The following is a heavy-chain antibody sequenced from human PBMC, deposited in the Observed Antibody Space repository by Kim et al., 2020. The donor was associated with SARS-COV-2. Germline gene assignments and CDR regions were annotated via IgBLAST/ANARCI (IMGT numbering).Heavy chain of an antibody. V-gene: IGHV4-30-2*01. CDR3: ARGPLNRYDSRGYGAFDI. D-gene: IGHD3-22*01. Sequence: SETLSLTCAVSGGSISSGGYSWSWIRQPPGKGLEWIGYIYHSGSTYYNPSLKSRVTISVDRSKNQFSLKLSSVTAADTAVYYCARGPLNRYDSRGYGAFDIWGQGTMVTVSS. CDR2: IYHSGST. J-gene: IGHJ3*02. CDR1: GGSISSGGYS.